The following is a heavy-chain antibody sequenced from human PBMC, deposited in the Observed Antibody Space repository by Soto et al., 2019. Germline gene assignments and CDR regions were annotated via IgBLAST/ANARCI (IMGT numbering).Heavy chain of an antibody. D-gene: IGHD5-18*01. CDR1: GGSISSYY. J-gene: IGHJ4*02. Sequence: SETLSLTCTVSGGSISSYYWSWIRQPPGKGLEWIGYIYYSGSTNYNPSLKSRVTISVDTSKNQFSLKLTSVTAADTAVYYCARGDTYFDYWGQGTLVTVSS. CDR2: IYYSGST. V-gene: IGHV4-59*01. CDR3: ARGDTYFDY.